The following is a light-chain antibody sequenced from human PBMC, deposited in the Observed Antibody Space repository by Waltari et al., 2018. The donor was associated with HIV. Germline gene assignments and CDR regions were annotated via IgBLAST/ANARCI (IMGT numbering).Light chain of an antibody. Sequence: SYELTQPPSVSVSPGQTARITCSGDALPKQYAYWYHQKPGQAPVLVIYKDTERPSGIPERFSGSSSGTTVTLTISVVQAEDEADYYCQSADSSGTWVFGGGTKLTVL. CDR2: KDT. J-gene: IGLJ3*02. V-gene: IGLV3-25*03. CDR3: QSADSSGTWV. CDR1: ALPKQY.